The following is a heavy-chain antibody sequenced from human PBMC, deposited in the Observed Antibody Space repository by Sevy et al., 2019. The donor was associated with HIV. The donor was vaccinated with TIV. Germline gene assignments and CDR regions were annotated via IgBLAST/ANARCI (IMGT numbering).Heavy chain of an antibody. CDR1: GYTFTSYG. D-gene: IGHD1-26*01. V-gene: IGHV1-18*01. CDR3: ARDTMRTGSYYRGSGTQNDAFDI. Sequence: ASVKVSCKASGYTFTSYGISWVRQAPGQGLEWMGWISAYNGNPNYAQKLQGRVTMTTDTSTRTAYMELRGLRSDDTAVYYCARDTMRTGSYYRGSGTQNDAFDIWGQGTMVTVSS. J-gene: IGHJ3*02. CDR2: ISAYNGNP.